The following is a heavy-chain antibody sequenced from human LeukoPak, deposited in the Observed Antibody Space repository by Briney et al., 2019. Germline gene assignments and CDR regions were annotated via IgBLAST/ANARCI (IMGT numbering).Heavy chain of an antibody. D-gene: IGHD5-24*01. CDR2: IGSAGDT. CDR1: GFVFSTYD. J-gene: IGHJ1*01. CDR3: VRLGRDGYTYGAAY. V-gene: IGHV3-13*01. Sequence: GGSLRLSCAASGFVFSTYDMHWVRQAPGKGLEWVSFIGSAGDTYYPGSVKGRFTISRDNAKNALYLEMNSLRVEDTAFYYCVRLGRDGYTYGAAYWGQGALVTVSS.